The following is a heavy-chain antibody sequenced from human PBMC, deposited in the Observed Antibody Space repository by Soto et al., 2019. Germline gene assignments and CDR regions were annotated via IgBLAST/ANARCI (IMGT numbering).Heavy chain of an antibody. D-gene: IGHD2-15*01. CDR3: AREDIVVVVAATIFYYYGMDV. CDR2: LIPIFGTA. Sequence: QVQLVQSGAEVKKPGSSVKVSCKASGGTFSSYAISWVRQAPGQGLEWMGGLIPIFGTANYAQKFQGRGTITADESTSTAYMELRSLRSEDTAVYYCAREDIVVVVAATIFYYYGMDVWGQGTTVTVSS. CDR1: GGTFSSYA. V-gene: IGHV1-69*01. J-gene: IGHJ6*02.